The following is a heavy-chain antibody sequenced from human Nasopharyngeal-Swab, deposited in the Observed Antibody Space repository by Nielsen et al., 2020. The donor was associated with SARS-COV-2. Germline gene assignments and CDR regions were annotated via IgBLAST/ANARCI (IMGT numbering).Heavy chain of an antibody. J-gene: IGHJ4*02. CDR1: EFTFSHYG. CDR3: ASPYYDFWSGYQYLDY. Sequence: GESLKISCAVSEFTFSHYGMNWVRQAPGKGLEWVAVISDDGSNKYYADSVKGRFTISRDNSKNTLYLQMNSLRAEDTAVYYCASPYYDFWSGYQYLDYWGQGTLVTVSS. D-gene: IGHD3-3*01. V-gene: IGHV3-30*03. CDR2: ISDDGSNK.